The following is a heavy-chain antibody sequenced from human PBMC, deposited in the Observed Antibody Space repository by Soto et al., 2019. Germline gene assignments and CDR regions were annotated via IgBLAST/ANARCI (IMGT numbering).Heavy chain of an antibody. CDR1: GYTFTSYA. V-gene: IGHV1-18*01. D-gene: IGHD2-15*01. CDR2: ISAYNGNT. CDR3: ARVGSDIVVVVAATDWFEP. Sequence: ASVKVSCKASGYTFTSYAMHWVRQAPGQGLEWMGWISAYNGNTNYAQKLQGRVTMTTDTSTSTAYMELRSLRSDDTAVYYCARVGSDIVVVVAATDWFEPWGQGTLVTVSS. J-gene: IGHJ5*02.